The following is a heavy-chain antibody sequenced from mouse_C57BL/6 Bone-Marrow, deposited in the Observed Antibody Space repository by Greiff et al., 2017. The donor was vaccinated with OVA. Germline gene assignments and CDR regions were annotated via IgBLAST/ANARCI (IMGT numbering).Heavy chain of an antibody. CDR3: ARGITPSVAY. CDR2: IDPSDSYT. Sequence: VQLQQPGAELVMPGASVKLSCKASGHTFTSYWMPWVKQRPGQGLEWIGEIDPSDSYTNYNQKFKGKSTLTVDKSSSTAYMQLSSLTSEDSAVYYCARGITPSVAYWGQGTLVTVSA. CDR1: GHTFTSYW. V-gene: IGHV1-69*01. J-gene: IGHJ3*01. D-gene: IGHD1-3*01.